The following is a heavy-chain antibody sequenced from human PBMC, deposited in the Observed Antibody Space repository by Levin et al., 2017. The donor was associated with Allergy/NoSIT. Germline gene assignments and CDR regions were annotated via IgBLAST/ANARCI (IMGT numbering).Heavy chain of an antibody. CDR2: IHTDGSST. J-gene: IGHJ6*02. V-gene: IGHV3-74*01. CDR1: GFTFSNYW. D-gene: IGHD3-3*01. Sequence: AGGSLRLSCAASGFTFSNYWMHWVRQAPGKGLVWVSRIHTDGSSTSYADSVKGRFTISRDNAKNTLYLQMNSLRAEDTAVYYCARDGSYYDFWSGYYFSGLYGMDVWGQGTTVTVSS. CDR3: ARDGSYYDFWSGYYFSGLYGMDV.